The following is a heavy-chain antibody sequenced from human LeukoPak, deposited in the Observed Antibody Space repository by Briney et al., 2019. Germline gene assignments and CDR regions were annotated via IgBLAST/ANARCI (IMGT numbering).Heavy chain of an antibody. CDR1: GFTFDDYG. Sequence: GGSLRLSCAASGFTFDDYGMSWVRQAPGKGLEWVSGINWNGGSTGYADSVKGRFTISRDNAKNSLYLQMNSLRAEDTALYYCARKNGLAARPGFDYWGQGTLVTVSS. D-gene: IGHD6-6*01. CDR3: ARKNGLAARPGFDY. V-gene: IGHV3-20*04. CDR2: INWNGGST. J-gene: IGHJ4*02.